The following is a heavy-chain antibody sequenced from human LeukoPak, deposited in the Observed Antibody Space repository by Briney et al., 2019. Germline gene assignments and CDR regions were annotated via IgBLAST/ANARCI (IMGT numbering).Heavy chain of an antibody. Sequence: GGSLRLSCAASGFVFTNYFMSWVRQAPGKGLEWVASIKHDGSEKYYVDSVRGRFTISRDNTMNSLYLQMSSLRAEDTAVYYCATDRGWRTSGYYLYYFEYWGQGTLVTYSS. CDR1: GFVFTNYF. CDR2: IKHDGSEK. D-gene: IGHD3-3*01. CDR3: ATDRGWRTSGYYLYYFEY. V-gene: IGHV3-7*01. J-gene: IGHJ4*02.